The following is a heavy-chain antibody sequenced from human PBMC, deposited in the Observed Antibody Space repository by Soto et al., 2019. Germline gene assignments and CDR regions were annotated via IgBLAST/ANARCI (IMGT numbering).Heavy chain of an antibody. Sequence: VQLVQSEADVEKPGASVTVSCKTSGYTFTANYIHWVRQAPGQGLEWMGWINTNNGGTHFAQKFQDWVTLTRDKSISTAYMELRRLKSDDTAIYYCARGSFLGANGGADAFDSWGQGTMVSVSS. CDR1: GYTFTANY. CDR2: INTNNGGT. V-gene: IGHV1-2*04. J-gene: IGHJ3*02. CDR3: ARGSFLGANGGADAFDS. D-gene: IGHD1-26*01.